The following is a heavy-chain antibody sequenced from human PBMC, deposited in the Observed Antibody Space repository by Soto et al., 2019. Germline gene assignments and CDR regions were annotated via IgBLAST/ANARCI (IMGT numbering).Heavy chain of an antibody. J-gene: IGHJ4*02. V-gene: IGHV4-39*01. CDR1: GGSISSSSYH. CDR3: ARSISVAMDF. Sequence: SETLSLTCTVSGGSISSSSYHWGWIRQPPGKGLEWIGSIYYSGTTYYNPPLKSRVTISVDTSKNQFSLKLSSVTAADTAVYYCARSISVAMDFWGQGTLVTVSS. D-gene: IGHD6-19*01. CDR2: IYYSGTT.